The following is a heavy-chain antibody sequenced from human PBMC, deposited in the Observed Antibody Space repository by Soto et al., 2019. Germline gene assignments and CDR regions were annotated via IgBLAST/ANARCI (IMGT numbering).Heavy chain of an antibody. CDR3: ARGSLDYDFWGGYYKYYYYYYMDV. V-gene: IGHV1-8*01. Sequence: QVQLVQSGAEVKKPGASVKVSCKASGYTFTSYDINWVRQATAQGLEWMGWMNPNSGNTGYAQKFQGRVTMTRNTSLSTAYMELSSLRSEDTAVYYCARGSLDYDFWGGYYKYYYYYYMDVWGKGTTVTVSS. CDR1: GYTFTSYD. D-gene: IGHD3-3*01. J-gene: IGHJ6*03. CDR2: MNPNSGNT.